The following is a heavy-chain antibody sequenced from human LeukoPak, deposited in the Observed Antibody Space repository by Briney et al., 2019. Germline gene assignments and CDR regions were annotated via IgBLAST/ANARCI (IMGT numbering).Heavy chain of an antibody. Sequence: GSSVKVSCKASGSTFSSYAISWERQAPGQGLEWMVGIIPIFGTASYAQKFQGRVTITTDESTSTAYMELSSLRSEDTAVCYCARANGDYWHAFDIWGQGTMVTVSS. CDR2: IIPIFGTA. J-gene: IGHJ3*02. D-gene: IGHD4-17*01. CDR3: ARANGDYWHAFDI. CDR1: GSTFSSYA. V-gene: IGHV1-69*05.